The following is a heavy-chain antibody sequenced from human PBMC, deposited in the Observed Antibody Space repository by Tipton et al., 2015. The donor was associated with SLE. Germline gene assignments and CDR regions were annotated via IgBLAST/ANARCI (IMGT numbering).Heavy chain of an antibody. CDR3: AVHSIRDPAFDI. CDR1: GDSLSSNNYY. CDR2: IHYAGGT. D-gene: IGHD2-21*01. J-gene: IGHJ3*02. V-gene: IGHV4-39*07. Sequence: TLSLTCSVSGDSLSSNNYYWGWIRQSPAQGLEWIGTIHYAGGTYYNPSLRSRLTISVDTSENHFSLNLNSVTAADTAVYFCAVHSIRDPAFDIWGQGTMVTVSS.